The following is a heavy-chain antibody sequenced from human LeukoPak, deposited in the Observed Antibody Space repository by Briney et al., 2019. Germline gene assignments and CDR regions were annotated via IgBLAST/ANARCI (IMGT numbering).Heavy chain of an antibody. CDR3: ARSPWYYGSGNPPGYYYYGMDV. CDR2: IIPILGIA. Sequence: EASVKVSCKASGGTFSSYAISWVRQAPGQGLEWMGRIIPILGIANYAQKFQGRVTITADKSTSTAYMELSSLRSEDTAVYYCARSPWYYGSGNPPGYYYYGMDVWGQGTTVTVSS. J-gene: IGHJ6*02. V-gene: IGHV1-69*04. CDR1: GGTFSSYA. D-gene: IGHD3-10*01.